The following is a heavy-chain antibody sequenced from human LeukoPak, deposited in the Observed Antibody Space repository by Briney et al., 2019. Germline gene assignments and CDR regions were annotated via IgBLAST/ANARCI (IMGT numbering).Heavy chain of an antibody. J-gene: IGHJ4*02. Sequence: PGGSLRLSCAASGFTFSSYEMNWVRQAPGKGLEWVSYISSSGSTIYYADSVKGRFTISRDSAKNSLYLQMNSLRAEDTAVYYCARRSSSYFYYWGQGTLVTVSS. CDR3: ARRSSSYFYY. CDR2: ISSSGSTI. D-gene: IGHD3-22*01. V-gene: IGHV3-48*03. CDR1: GFTFSSYE.